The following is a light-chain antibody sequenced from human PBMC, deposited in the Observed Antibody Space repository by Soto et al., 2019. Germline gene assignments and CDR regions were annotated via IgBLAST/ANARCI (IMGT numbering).Light chain of an antibody. CDR3: QQYGRSPPWT. CDR1: QSVSNNY. V-gene: IGKV3-20*01. J-gene: IGKJ1*01. CDR2: GAS. Sequence: EIVLTQSPGTLSLSPGERATLSCRASQSVSNNYLAWYQQKPGQAPRLLIYGASNRATGIPDRFSGSGYGTDFTLTISRLEPEDFAVYYCQQYGRSPPWTFGQGTRVDIK.